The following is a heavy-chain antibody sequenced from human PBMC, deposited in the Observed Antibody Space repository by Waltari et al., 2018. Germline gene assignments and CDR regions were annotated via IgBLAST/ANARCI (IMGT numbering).Heavy chain of an antibody. CDR2: TNKDVGGT. V-gene: IGHV3-74*03. D-gene: IGHD2-8*01. J-gene: IGHJ4*02. CDR1: GFTFSNYW. Sequence: EVQLVESGGGLVQPGGSLRLTCADSGFTFSNYWMDWVRQVPGKGLVWVARTNKDVGGTTSADSVECRLTISRDNAKNALQLQMTGLTAEDTAVYYCVREKDLNGGCVFDYWCRGTLVTVSS. CDR3: VREKDLNGGCVFDY.